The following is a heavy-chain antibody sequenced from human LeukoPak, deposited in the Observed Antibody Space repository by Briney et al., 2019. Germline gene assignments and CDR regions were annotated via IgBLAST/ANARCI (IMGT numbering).Heavy chain of an antibody. CDR1: GGSISSCGYY. Sequence: PSETLSLTCTVSGGSISSCGYYWSWIRQHPGKGLEWIGYIYYSGSTYYNPSLKSRVTISVDTSKNQFSLKLSSVTAADTAVYYCARDAGGYYGSGSYYLPFDYWGQGTLVTVSS. CDR2: IYYSGST. V-gene: IGHV4-31*03. D-gene: IGHD3-10*01. CDR3: ARDAGGYYGSGSYYLPFDY. J-gene: IGHJ4*02.